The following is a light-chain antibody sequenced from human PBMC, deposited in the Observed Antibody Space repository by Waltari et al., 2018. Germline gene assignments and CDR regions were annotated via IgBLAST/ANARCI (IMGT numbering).Light chain of an antibody. J-gene: IGKJ1*01. CDR1: QSISGW. V-gene: IGKV1-5*01. CDR2: QAS. Sequence: DIQMTQSPSSLSASVGAKVTVTCQASQSISGWLAWFQQKPGKAPKPLIYQASILESGVPSRFSGSGSGTDFTLTISSLQPEDFATYYCQQYDSAPPTFGQGTKVEIK. CDR3: QQYDSAPPT.